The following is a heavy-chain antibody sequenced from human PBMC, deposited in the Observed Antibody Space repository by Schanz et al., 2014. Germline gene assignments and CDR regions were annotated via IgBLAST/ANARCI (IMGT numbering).Heavy chain of an antibody. CDR2: IGNGGVTI. V-gene: IGHV3-48*04. Sequence: EVQLLESGGGLVQPGGSLRLSCAASGFGFSSYSMNWVRQAPGRGLEWVSYIGNGGVTIYYADSVKGRFTISRDNSKNSLYLQMNSLRAEDTAVYYCARIGGSVFDYWAQGTLVTVSS. D-gene: IGHD3-10*01. J-gene: IGHJ4*02. CDR1: GFGFSSYS. CDR3: ARIGGSVFDY.